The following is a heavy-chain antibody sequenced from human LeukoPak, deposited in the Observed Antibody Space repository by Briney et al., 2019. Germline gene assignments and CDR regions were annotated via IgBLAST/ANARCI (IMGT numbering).Heavy chain of an antibody. CDR2: IYHSGST. V-gene: IGHV4-38-2*02. D-gene: IGHD3-10*01. Sequence: SETLSLTCTVSGYSITRGSYWGWIRQPPGKGLEWIANIYHSGSTYYNPSLKSRVTISVDTSKNQFSLKLSSVTAADTAVYYCARARPYLGSGSYLYYYYMDVWGKGTTVTVSS. CDR3: ARARPYLGSGSYLYYYYMDV. CDR1: GYSITRGSY. J-gene: IGHJ6*03.